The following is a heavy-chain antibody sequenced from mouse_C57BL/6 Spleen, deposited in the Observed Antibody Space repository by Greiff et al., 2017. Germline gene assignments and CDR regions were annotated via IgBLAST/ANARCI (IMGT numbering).Heavy chain of an antibody. Sequence: VQLQESGAELVRPGASVTLSCKASGYTFTDYEMHWVKQTPVHGLEWIGAIDPETGGTAYNQKFKGKAILTADKSSSTAYMELRSLTSEDSAVYYCTSHDGYYDYWGQGTTLTVSS. D-gene: IGHD2-3*01. V-gene: IGHV1-15*01. CDR3: TSHDGYYDY. J-gene: IGHJ2*01. CDR1: GYTFTDYE. CDR2: IDPETGGT.